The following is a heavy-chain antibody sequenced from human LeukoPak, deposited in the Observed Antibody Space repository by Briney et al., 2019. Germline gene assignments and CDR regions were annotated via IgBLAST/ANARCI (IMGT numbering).Heavy chain of an antibody. CDR2: IYYSGST. J-gene: IGHJ4*02. CDR3: ARDLLNEGNHLDY. D-gene: IGHD4-23*01. CDR1: GGSISSGDYY. Sequence: SETLSLTCPVSGGSISSGDYYWSWIRQPPGKGLAWIGYIYYSGSTYYNPSLKSRVTISVDTSKNQFSLKLSSVTAADTAVYYCARDLLNEGNHLDYWGQGTLVTVSS. V-gene: IGHV4-30-4*01.